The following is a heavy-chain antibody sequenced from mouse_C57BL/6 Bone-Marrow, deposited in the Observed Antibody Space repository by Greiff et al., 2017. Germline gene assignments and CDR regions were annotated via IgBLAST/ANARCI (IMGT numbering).Heavy chain of an antibody. CDR1: GYTFTSYW. V-gene: IGHV1-52*01. D-gene: IGHD2-3*01. CDR3: ASGWLLLLFAY. CDR2: IDPSDSET. J-gene: IGHJ3*01. Sequence: QVQLQQPGAELVRPGSSVKLSCKASGYTFTSYWMHWVQQRPIQGLEWIGNIDPSDSETHFNQKFKDKATLTVDKSSSTADMQVSSLTSEESAVYYCASGWLLLLFAYWGQGTLVTVSA.